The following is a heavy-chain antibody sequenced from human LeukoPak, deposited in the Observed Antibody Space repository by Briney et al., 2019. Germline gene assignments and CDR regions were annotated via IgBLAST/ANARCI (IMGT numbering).Heavy chain of an antibody. V-gene: IGHV4-59*01. CDR1: DGSITNYD. CDR2: VHYSGTT. Sequence: KPSETLSLTCTVSDGSITNYDWSWVRQPPGKGLEFIGHVHYSGTTNYNPSLRSRVTISIDTSKKHFSLKLKSVTAADTAVYYCATGYGDFRVEGRYFYSWGQGTLVTVSS. J-gene: IGHJ4*02. D-gene: IGHD4-17*01. CDR3: ATGYGDFRVEGRYFYS.